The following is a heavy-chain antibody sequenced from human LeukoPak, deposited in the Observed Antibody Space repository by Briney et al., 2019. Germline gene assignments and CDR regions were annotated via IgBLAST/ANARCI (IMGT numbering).Heavy chain of an antibody. J-gene: IGHJ3*02. CDR2: ISSSSSYI. Sequence: PGGSLRLSCAASGFTFSSYSMNWVRQAPGKGLEWVSSISSSSSYIYYADSVKGRFTISRDNAKNSLYLQMNSLRAEDTAVYYYARSLGMVAATDAFDIWGQGTMVTVSS. CDR1: GFTFSSYS. V-gene: IGHV3-21*01. CDR3: ARSLGMVAATDAFDI. D-gene: IGHD2-15*01.